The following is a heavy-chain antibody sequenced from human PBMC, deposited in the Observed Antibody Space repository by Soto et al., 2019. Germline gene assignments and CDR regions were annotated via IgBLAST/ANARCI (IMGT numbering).Heavy chain of an antibody. CDR2: IIPIFGTA. CDR1: GGTFSSYA. J-gene: IGHJ6*02. V-gene: IGHV1-69*06. Sequence: SVKVSCKASGGTFSSYAISWVRQAPGQGLEWMGGIIPIFGTANYAQKFQGRVTIAADKSTSTAYMELSSLRSEDTAVYYCARDLIVVVPAASPMDYYYYGMDVWGQGTTVTVSS. D-gene: IGHD2-2*01. CDR3: ARDLIVVVPAASPMDYYYYGMDV.